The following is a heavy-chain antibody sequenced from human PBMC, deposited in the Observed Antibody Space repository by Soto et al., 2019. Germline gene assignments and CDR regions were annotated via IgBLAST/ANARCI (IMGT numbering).Heavy chain of an antibody. V-gene: IGHV1-3*01. D-gene: IGHD3-10*01. J-gene: IGHJ5*02. CDR3: GRGVKNFSGSGDTWFDP. Sequence: QVQLVQSGAEMKKPGASVRVSCKASGYIFANYAMQWVRQAPGQGLEWMGYINPGNGNTKYSQKFQGRLTISKDTSAKTVYMDLNRLTSKGTAIYYCGRGVKNFSGSGDTWFDPWGQGTQVTVSS. CDR1: GYIFANYA. CDR2: INPGNGNT.